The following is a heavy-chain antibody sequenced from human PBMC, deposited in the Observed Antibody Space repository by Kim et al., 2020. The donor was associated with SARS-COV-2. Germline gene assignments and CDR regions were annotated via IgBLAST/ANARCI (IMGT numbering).Heavy chain of an antibody. CDR3: ASSVAPCDSHGYGAVPPFDP. CDR1: GYTFTSYG. Sequence: ASVKVSCKASGYTFTSYGISWVRQAPGQGLEWMGWISGHNGNTNYAQKLQGRVTMTTDTSTSTAYMELRSLRSDDTAVYYCASSVAPCDSHGYGAVPPFDPWGQGTLVTVSS. D-gene: IGHD3-22*01. CDR2: ISGHNGNT. V-gene: IGHV1-18*01. J-gene: IGHJ5*02.